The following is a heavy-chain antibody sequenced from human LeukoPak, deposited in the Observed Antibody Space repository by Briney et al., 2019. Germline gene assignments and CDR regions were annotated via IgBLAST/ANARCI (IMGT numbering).Heavy chain of an antibody. CDR2: IYYSGST. CDR3: ARETSQKGAHYMDV. J-gene: IGHJ6*03. V-gene: IGHV4-39*07. D-gene: IGHD3-16*01. Sequence: SETLSLTCTVSGGSISSSSYYWGWIRQPPGNGLESIGSIYYSGSTYYNPSLKSRVTISVDTSKNQFSLKLSSVTAADTAVYYCARETSQKGAHYMDVWGKGTTVTISS. CDR1: GGSISSSSYY.